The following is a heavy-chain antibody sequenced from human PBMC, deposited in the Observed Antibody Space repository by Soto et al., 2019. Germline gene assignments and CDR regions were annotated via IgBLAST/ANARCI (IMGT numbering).Heavy chain of an antibody. CDR1: GYTFTSYA. CDR2: INAGNGNT. CDR3: ARFPGYSIGDL. J-gene: IGHJ2*01. Sequence: QVQLVQSGAEVKKPGASVKVSCKASGYTFTSYAMHWVRQAPGQRLEWMGWINAGNGNTKYSQKFQGRVTITRDTSASTAYVELSSLRSEDTAVYYCARFPGYSIGDLWGRGTLVTVSS. D-gene: IGHD2-21*01. V-gene: IGHV1-3*01.